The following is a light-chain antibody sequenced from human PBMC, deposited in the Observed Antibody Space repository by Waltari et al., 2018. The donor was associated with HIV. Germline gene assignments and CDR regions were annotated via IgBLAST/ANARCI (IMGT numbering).Light chain of an antibody. CDR2: DAS. CDR1: PDTRNY. V-gene: IGKV1-33*01. J-gene: IGKJ4*01. CDR3: QQYDNLPPLT. Sequence: DIQMTQSPSSLSASVGDRVTITCQASPDTRNYLNWYQPKPGKAPKLLIYDASNLETEVPSRFSGSGSGTDFTFTISSLQPEDIATYYCQQYDNLPPLTFGGGTKVEIK.